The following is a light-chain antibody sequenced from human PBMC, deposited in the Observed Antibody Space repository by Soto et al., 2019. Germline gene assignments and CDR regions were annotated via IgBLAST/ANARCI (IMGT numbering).Light chain of an antibody. CDR3: SSYTSSTFYV. CDR1: SSDVGGYNY. Sequence: QSVLTQPASVSGSPGQSITISCTGTSSDVGGYNYVSWYQQHPGKAPKLMIYEVSNWPSGVSNRFSGSKSGNTASLTISGLQAEDEADYYCSSYTSSTFYVFGTGTKVTVL. V-gene: IGLV2-14*01. CDR2: EVS. J-gene: IGLJ1*01.